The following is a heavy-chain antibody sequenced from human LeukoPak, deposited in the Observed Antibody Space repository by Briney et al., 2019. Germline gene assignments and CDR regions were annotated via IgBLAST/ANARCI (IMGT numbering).Heavy chain of an antibody. J-gene: IGHJ3*01. CDR2: IYYSGRT. CDR1: GGSFSGYY. V-gene: IGHV4-34*01. D-gene: IGHD5-12*01. Sequence: SETLSLTCAVYGGSFSGYYWSWIRQPPGKGLEWIGSIYYSGRTYYNPSLKSRVTISVDTSKNQFSLNLSSVIATDTAVYYCARSPRVATILGPAYVFDLWGQGTLVPVSS. CDR3: ARSPRVATILGPAYVFDL.